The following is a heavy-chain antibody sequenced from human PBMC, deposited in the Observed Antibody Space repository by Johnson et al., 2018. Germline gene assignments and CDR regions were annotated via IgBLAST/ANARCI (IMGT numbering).Heavy chain of an antibody. CDR2: ISYDGSNK. CDR3: ATLFLGDAFDI. J-gene: IGHJ3*02. D-gene: IGHD2/OR15-2a*01. Sequence: QVQLVESGGGVVQPGRSLRLSCAASGFTFSSYGMHWVRQAPGKGLEWVAFISYDGSNKYYPDSVKGRFTISRDNSKNTLYLQMNSLRAEDTAVYYCATLFLGDAFDIWGQGTMVTVSS. V-gene: IGHV3-30*03. CDR1: GFTFSSYG.